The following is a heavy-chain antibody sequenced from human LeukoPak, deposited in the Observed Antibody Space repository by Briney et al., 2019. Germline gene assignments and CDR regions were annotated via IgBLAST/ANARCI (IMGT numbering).Heavy chain of an antibody. Sequence: SETLSLTCTVSGGSIRSYYWSWIRQPPGKGLEWIGYIYWSGRTHYTPSLKSRVTISVDTSKNEFSLNLNSVTAADTAVYYCARGWLEQLFDSWGQGTLVTVSS. D-gene: IGHD5-24*01. CDR2: IYWSGRT. CDR3: ARGWLEQLFDS. J-gene: IGHJ4*02. V-gene: IGHV4-59*01. CDR1: GGSIRSYY.